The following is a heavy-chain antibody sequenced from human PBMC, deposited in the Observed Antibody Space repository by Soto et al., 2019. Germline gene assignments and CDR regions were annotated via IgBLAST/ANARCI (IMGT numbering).Heavy chain of an antibody. D-gene: IGHD5-12*01. V-gene: IGHV1-69*13. CDR3: ARGIEMATIFRCGMDV. J-gene: IGHJ6*02. CDR2: IIPIFGTA. Sequence: ALVKFSCKAPGGTLSRYAISWVRQAPGQGLEWMGGIIPIFGTANYAQKFQGRVTITADESTSTAYMELSSLRSEDTAVYYCARGIEMATIFRCGMDVWGQGTTVTVSS. CDR1: GGTLSRYA.